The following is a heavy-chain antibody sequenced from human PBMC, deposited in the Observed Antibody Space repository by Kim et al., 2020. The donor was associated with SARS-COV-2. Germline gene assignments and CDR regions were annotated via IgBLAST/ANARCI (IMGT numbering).Heavy chain of an antibody. CDR3: ARRQFTSGWYYFDY. D-gene: IGHD6-19*01. Sequence: DDSVQRRSTLSRDNAKNTEYLQMNSLRAEDTAVYYCARRQFTSGWYYFDYWGQGTLVTVSS. V-gene: IGHV3-74*01. J-gene: IGHJ4*02.